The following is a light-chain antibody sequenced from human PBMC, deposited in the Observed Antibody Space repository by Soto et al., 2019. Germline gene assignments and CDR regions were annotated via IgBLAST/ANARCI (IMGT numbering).Light chain of an antibody. V-gene: IGLV2-23*03. Sequence: QSVLTQPASVSGSPGQSITISCSGTSSDFGGYNVVSWYQQHPGKAPKLIIYEGTKRPSGVSNRFSGSKSGNAPSLTISGLQTEDEADYYCCSYADTSTFWVVFGGGTKVTVL. J-gene: IGLJ3*02. CDR1: SSDFGGYNV. CDR3: CSYADTSTFWVV. CDR2: EGT.